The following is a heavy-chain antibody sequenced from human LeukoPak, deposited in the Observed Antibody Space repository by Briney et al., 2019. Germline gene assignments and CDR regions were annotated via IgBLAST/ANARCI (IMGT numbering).Heavy chain of an antibody. CDR3: ASPGTSDAFDI. J-gene: IGHJ3*02. Sequence: GGSLRLSCAASGFTFSSYSMNWVRQAPGKGLEWVSSISSSSSYIYYADSVKGRFTISRDNAKNSLYLQMNSLRAEDTAVYYSASPGTSDAFDIWGQGTMVTVSS. V-gene: IGHV3-21*01. CDR1: GFTFSSYS. CDR2: ISSSSSYI. D-gene: IGHD1-26*01.